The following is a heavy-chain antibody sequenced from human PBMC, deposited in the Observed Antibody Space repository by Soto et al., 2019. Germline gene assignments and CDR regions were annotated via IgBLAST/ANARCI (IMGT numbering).Heavy chain of an antibody. Sequence: QVQLVQSGAEVKKPGSSVKVSCKASGGTFSSYAISWVRQAPGQGLEWMGGIIPIFGTANYAQKFQGRVTITADESTSTAYMDLSSLRSEDTAMYYCARGGYYDILTAFDYWGQGTLVTVSS. J-gene: IGHJ4*02. CDR2: IIPIFGTA. CDR3: ARGGYYDILTAFDY. D-gene: IGHD3-9*01. CDR1: GGTFSSYA. V-gene: IGHV1-69*01.